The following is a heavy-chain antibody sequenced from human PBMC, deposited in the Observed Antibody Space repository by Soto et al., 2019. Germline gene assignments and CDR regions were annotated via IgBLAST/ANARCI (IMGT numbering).Heavy chain of an antibody. D-gene: IGHD6-13*01. CDR1: AFSTIRGYY. J-gene: IGHJ5*02. Sequence: SETLYFTGAVSAFSTIRGYYWGWIRPPPGQGVEWIGSIYHSGSAYHNPSLKSRVTISVDTSKNQCSLKLTSVTAADTAVYYCARGGKAAAGSYNWFDPWGQGTLVTVSS. V-gene: IGHV4-38-2*01. CDR3: ARGGKAAAGSYNWFDP. CDR2: IYHSGSA.